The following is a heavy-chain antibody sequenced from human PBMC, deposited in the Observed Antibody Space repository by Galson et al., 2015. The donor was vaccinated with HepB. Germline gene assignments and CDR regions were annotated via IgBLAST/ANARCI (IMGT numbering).Heavy chain of an antibody. CDR1: GFTFSSYD. D-gene: IGHD6-19*01. Sequence: SLRLSCAASGFTFSSYDMHWVRQATGKGLEWVSAIGTAGDTYYPGSVKGRFTISRDNAKNSLYLQMNSLRAEETAVYYCARDLRGSGWYVDYWGQGTLVTVSS. CDR2: IGTAGDT. CDR3: ARDLRGSGWYVDY. V-gene: IGHV3-13*01. J-gene: IGHJ4*02.